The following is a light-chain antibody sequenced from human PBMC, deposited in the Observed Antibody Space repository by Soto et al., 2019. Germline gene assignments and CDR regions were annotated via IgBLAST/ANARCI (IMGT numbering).Light chain of an antibody. J-gene: IGLJ3*02. CDR2: TNN. CDR1: RSNIGINT. V-gene: IGLV1-44*01. CDR3: ASWDDSVNGVV. Sequence: QSVLTQPPSASGTPGQRVTISCSGSRSNIGINTVNWYQHVPGTAPKLLIHTNNQRPSGVPDRVSGSKFGTSASLAISGLRSEDEADYYCASWDDSVNGVVFCGGTKVTVL.